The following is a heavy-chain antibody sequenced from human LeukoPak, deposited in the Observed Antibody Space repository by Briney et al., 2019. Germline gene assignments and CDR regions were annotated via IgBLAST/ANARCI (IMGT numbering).Heavy chain of an antibody. J-gene: IGHJ4*02. CDR1: GGSITNYY. CDR3: ARWIQLWLTIDY. Sequence: SETLSLTCAVSGGSITNYYWSWIRQPPGKEVEWIGYIYYSGSTNYNPSLRGRVTISVDRSKNQFSLKLSSVTAADTAVYYCARWIQLWLTIDYWGQGTLVTVSS. CDR2: IYYSGST. D-gene: IGHD5-18*01. V-gene: IGHV4-59*12.